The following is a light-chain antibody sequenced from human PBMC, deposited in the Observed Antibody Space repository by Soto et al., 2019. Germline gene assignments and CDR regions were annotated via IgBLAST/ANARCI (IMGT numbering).Light chain of an antibody. CDR1: QSISRW. J-gene: IGKJ1*01. CDR3: QQYSSYWT. CDR2: DAT. V-gene: IGKV1-5*01. Sequence: DIQMTQSPSTLSASVGDRVTITCRASQSISRWLAWYQQKPETAPKLLIHDATSLESGLPSRFSGSGSGTEFPLTISSLQPDDFATYYCQQYSSYWTFAQGTKVDIK.